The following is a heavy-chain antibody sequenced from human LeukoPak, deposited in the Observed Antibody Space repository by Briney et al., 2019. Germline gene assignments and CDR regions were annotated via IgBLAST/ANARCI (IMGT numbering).Heavy chain of an antibody. CDR2: VSGYNGDT. Sequence: ASVKVSCKASGYTFSSYGISWVRQAPGQGLEWMGWVSGYNGDTNYAQKFQGRVTMTADTSTGTAYMELSSLRSDDTAVYYCARDMTTFNRNWFDPWGQGTLVTVSS. V-gene: IGHV1-18*01. CDR1: GYTFSSYG. J-gene: IGHJ5*02. D-gene: IGHD3-16*01. CDR3: ARDMTTFNRNWFDP.